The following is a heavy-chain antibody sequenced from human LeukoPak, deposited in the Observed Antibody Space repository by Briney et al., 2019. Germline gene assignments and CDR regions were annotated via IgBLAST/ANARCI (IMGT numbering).Heavy chain of an antibody. J-gene: IGHJ4*02. CDR1: GFTFDDYA. CDR2: ISWNSGSI. CDR3: AKGSPGCYFDY. V-gene: IGHV3-9*01. Sequence: GGSLRLCCAASGFTFDDYAMHWVRQAPGKGLEWVSGISWNSGSIGYADSVKGRFTISRDNAKNSLYLQMNSLRAEDTALYYCAKGSPGCYFDYWGQGTLVTVSS. D-gene: IGHD7-27*01.